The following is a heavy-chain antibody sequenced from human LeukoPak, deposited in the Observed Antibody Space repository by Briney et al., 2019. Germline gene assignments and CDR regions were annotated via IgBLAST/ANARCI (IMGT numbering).Heavy chain of an antibody. CDR3: ARPSEATTYYFDY. J-gene: IGHJ4*02. V-gene: IGHV3-74*01. D-gene: IGHD5-12*01. Sequence: GGSLRLSCAASGFTFSSYWMHWVRQAPGKGLVWVSRINSDGSSTSYADSVKGRFTISRDNAKNTLYLQMNSLRAEDTAVCYCARPSEATTYYFDYWGQGTLVTVSS. CDR1: GFTFSSYW. CDR2: INSDGSST.